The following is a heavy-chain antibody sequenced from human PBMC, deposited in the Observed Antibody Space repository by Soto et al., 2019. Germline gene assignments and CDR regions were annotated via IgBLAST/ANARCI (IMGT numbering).Heavy chain of an antibody. CDR3: AKVEIAMGYDY. J-gene: IGHJ4*02. D-gene: IGHD2-21*01. CDR1: GFTFSSYG. V-gene: IGHV3-30*18. Sequence: GGSLRLSCAASGFTFSSYGMHWVRQAPGKGLEWVAVISYDGSNKYYADSVKGRFTISRDNSKNTLYLQMNSLRAEDTAVYYCAKVEIAMGYDYWGQGTLVTVSS. CDR2: ISYDGSNK.